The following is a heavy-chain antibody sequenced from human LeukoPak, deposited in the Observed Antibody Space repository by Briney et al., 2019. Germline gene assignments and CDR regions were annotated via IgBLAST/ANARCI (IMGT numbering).Heavy chain of an antibody. CDR3: ARLSSGDAFDI. Sequence: PGGSLRLSCAVSGFTFSSYSMNWVRQAPGKGLEWVSLISSSRSYIYYADSVKGRFTISRDNAKNSLYLQMNSLRAEDTAVYYCARLSSGDAFDIWGQGTMVTVSS. D-gene: IGHD3-22*01. J-gene: IGHJ3*02. CDR2: ISSSRSYI. V-gene: IGHV3-21*01. CDR1: GFTFSSYS.